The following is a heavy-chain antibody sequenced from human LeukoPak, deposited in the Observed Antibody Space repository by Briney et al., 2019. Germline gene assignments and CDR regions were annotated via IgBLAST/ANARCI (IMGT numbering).Heavy chain of an antibody. J-gene: IGHJ4*02. CDR3: ARHRDY. Sequence: PSETLSLTCSVSGGSISSSSYYWGWIRQPPGKGLEWIGSIRYGGSTDYNPSLKSRVTISVDTSKNQLSLKLSSVTAADTAVFYCARHRDYWGQGTLVTVSS. CDR2: IRYGGST. V-gene: IGHV4-39*01. CDR1: GGSISSSSYY.